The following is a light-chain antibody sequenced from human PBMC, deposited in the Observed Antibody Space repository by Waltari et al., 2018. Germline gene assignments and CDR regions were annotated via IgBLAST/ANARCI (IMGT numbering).Light chain of an antibody. J-gene: IGKJ1*01. Sequence: SCRASQSVGRSLTWYQQKPGQAAMLLIYDASRRAPGIPVRFSGSGSGTDFSLTISRLEPEDFAVYYCQNYVRLPATFGQGTKVEIK. CDR1: QSVGRS. CDR3: QNYVRLPAT. V-gene: IGKV3-20*01. CDR2: DAS.